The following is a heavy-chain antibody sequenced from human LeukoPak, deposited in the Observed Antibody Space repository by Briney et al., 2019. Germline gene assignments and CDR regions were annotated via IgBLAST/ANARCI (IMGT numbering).Heavy chain of an antibody. CDR1: GGSISSYY. CDR3: ARDWRGDSSSWYPLLDV. D-gene: IGHD6-13*01. V-gene: IGHV4-59*12. J-gene: IGHJ3*01. Sequence: PSETLSLTCTVSGGSISSYYWSWIRQRPGKGLEWIGYIYYSGSTNYNPPHGSRATISMDTSRNQFSLKLSSVTAADTAVYYCARDWRGDSSSWYPLLDVWGQGTMVTVSS. CDR2: IYYSGST.